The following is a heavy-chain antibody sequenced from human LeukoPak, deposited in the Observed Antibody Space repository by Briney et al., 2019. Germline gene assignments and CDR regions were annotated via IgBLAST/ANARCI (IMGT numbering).Heavy chain of an antibody. J-gene: IGHJ4*02. CDR1: GFTFGTSW. CDR2: INDDGSTI. D-gene: IGHD5-18*01. V-gene: IGHV3-74*01. Sequence: GGSLRLSCAGSGFTFGTSWMHWVRQAPGQALVWVSRINDDGSTINYADSVKGRFTISRDNAKNTLYLQMNSLRAEDTAVYYCARLMRGYSYGFIDYWGQGTLVTVSS. CDR3: ARLMRGYSYGFIDY.